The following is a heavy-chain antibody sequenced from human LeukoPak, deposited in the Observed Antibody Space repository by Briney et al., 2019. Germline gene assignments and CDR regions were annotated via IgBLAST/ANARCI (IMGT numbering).Heavy chain of an antibody. CDR3: AKSLFRSLCFGETPDNWFDP. J-gene: IGHJ5*02. CDR1: GFTFSSYA. V-gene: IGHV3-23*01. Sequence: GGSLRLSCAASGFTFSSYAMSWVRQAPGKGLEWVSAISGSGGSTYYADSVKGRFTISRDNSKNTLYLQMNSLRAEDTAVYYCAKSLFRSLCFGETPDNWFDPWGQGTLVTVTS. CDR2: ISGSGGST. D-gene: IGHD3-10*01.